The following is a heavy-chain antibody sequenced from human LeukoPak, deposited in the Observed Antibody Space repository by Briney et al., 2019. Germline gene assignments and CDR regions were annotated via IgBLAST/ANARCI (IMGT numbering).Heavy chain of an antibody. D-gene: IGHD5/OR15-5a*01. CDR1: GFSFSTYA. V-gene: IGHV3-23*01. CDR2: IRGSDGST. CDR3: AKGLVFHDNYFDN. J-gene: IGHJ4*02. Sequence: PGDSLRLSCGASGFSFSTYAMNWVRQVPGKGLEGVSTIRGSDGSTSYADSVKGRFTISSDFSKNTLYLQMNSLRAEDTAVYFCAKGLVFHDNYFDNWGQGALVTVSS.